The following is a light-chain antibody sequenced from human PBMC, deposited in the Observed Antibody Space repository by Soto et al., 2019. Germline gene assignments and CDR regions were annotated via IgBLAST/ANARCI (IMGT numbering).Light chain of an antibody. CDR1: SGHSSYI. V-gene: IGLV4-60*03. J-gene: IGLJ2*01. CDR2: LEGSGSY. CDR3: ETWDSNTSV. Sequence: QALLTQSSSASASLGSSVKLTCTLSSGHSSYIIAWHQQQPGKAPRYLMKLEGSGSYNKGSGVPDRFSGSSSGADRYLTISNLQSEDEADYYCETWDSNTSVFGGGTKLTVL.